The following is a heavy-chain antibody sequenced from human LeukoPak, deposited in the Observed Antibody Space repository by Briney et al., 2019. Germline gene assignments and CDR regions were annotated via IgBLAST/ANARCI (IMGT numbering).Heavy chain of an antibody. CDR1: GYTFTSYA. CDR3: ARGEEASAYCGGDCYYFDY. J-gene: IGHJ4*02. Sequence: ASVKVSCKASGYTFTSYAMHWVRQAPGQRLEWMGWINAGNGNTKYSQKFQGRVTITADESTSTAYMELSSLRSEDTAVYYCARGEEASAYCGGDCYYFDYWGQGTLVTVSS. CDR2: INAGNGNT. D-gene: IGHD2-21*02. V-gene: IGHV1-3*01.